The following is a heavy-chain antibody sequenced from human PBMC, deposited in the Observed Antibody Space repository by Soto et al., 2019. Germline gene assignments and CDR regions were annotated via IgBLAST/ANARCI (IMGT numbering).Heavy chain of an antibody. CDR1: GFTFTRNA. D-gene: IGHD3-3*01. Sequence: GGSLRLSCAASGFTFTRNALSWVRQAPGKGLYWVSSISGSGGSTYYADSVRGRFTISRDNSKNTLYLQMNNLRAEDTALYYCAKDGGTSFGVGYYYYYGMDVWGQGTTVTVSS. J-gene: IGHJ6*02. V-gene: IGHV3-23*01. CDR2: ISGSGGST. CDR3: AKDGGTSFGVGYYYYYGMDV.